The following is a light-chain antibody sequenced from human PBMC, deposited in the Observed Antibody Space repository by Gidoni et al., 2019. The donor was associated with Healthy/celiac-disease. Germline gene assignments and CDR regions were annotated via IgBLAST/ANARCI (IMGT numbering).Light chain of an antibody. V-gene: IGLV1-47*01. CDR1: SSNIRSNY. J-gene: IGLJ2*01. CDR2: RSN. Sequence: QSVLTQPPSASGTPGQGVTISCSGSSSNIRSNYVYWYQQLPGTAPKLLIYRSNQRPSGVPDRFSASKSGTSASLAISGLRSEDEADYYCAGWDDSLSGVVFGGGTKLTVL. CDR3: AGWDDSLSGVV.